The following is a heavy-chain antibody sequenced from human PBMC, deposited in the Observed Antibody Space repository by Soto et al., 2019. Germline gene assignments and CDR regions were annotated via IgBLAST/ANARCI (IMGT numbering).Heavy chain of an antibody. CDR3: ATLYHDFWSGHPYYFDY. V-gene: IGHV3-23*01. Sequence: EVLLLESGGGLVQPGGSLRLSCAASGFTFSTDAMSWVRQAPGKGLEWVSAISAGGGTTSYADSVKGRFIISRDNYKNTLYLQMNRLRAEDTAVYYCATLYHDFWSGHPYYFDYWGQGTLVTVSS. D-gene: IGHD3-3*01. J-gene: IGHJ4*02. CDR2: ISAGGGTT. CDR1: GFTFSTDA.